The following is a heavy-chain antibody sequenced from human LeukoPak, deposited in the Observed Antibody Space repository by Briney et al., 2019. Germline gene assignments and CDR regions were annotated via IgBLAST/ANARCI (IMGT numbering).Heavy chain of an antibody. Sequence: ASVKVSCKASGYTFTGYYMHWVRQAPGQGLEWMGIINPSDGSTAYAQKFQGRVTMTKDTSTSTVYMELSSLRSEDTAVYYCARRFRGASDHYYYMDVWGKGTTVTISS. CDR1: GYTFTGYY. V-gene: IGHV1-46*01. CDR2: INPSDGST. D-gene: IGHD3-16*01. J-gene: IGHJ6*03. CDR3: ARRFRGASDHYYYMDV.